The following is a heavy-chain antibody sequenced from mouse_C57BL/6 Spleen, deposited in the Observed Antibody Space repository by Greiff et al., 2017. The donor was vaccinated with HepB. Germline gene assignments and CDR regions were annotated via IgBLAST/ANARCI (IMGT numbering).Heavy chain of an antibody. CDR1: GYAFSSSW. D-gene: IGHD1-1*01. Sequence: QVQLKQSGPELVKPGASVKISCKASGYAFSSSWMNWVKQRPGKGLEWIGRIYPGDGDTNYNGKFKGKATLTADKSSSTAYMQLRSLTSEDSAVYVCARRGSTVVEGFAYWGQGTLVTVSA. CDR2: IYPGDGDT. V-gene: IGHV1-82*01. J-gene: IGHJ3*01. CDR3: ARRGSTVVEGFAY.